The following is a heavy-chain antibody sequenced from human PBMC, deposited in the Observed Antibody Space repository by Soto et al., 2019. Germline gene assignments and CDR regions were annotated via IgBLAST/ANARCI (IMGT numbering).Heavy chain of an antibody. D-gene: IGHD2-21*01. Sequence: PSETLSLTCTVSGDSISRGDSAWSWIRQSPGEGLEWIGHIYNGGSTYNNPSLNSRLSISVDVSKNQFSLQLSSVTAADTALYYCARGPSGHKVDYWGQGTLVPVSS. V-gene: IGHV4-30-4*01. CDR2: IYNGGST. CDR1: GDSISRGDSA. CDR3: ARGPSGHKVDY. J-gene: IGHJ4*02.